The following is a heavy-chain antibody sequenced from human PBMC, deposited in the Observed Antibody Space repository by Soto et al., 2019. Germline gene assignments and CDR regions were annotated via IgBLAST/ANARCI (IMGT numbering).Heavy chain of an antibody. J-gene: IGHJ4*02. CDR3: ARHGNSYGSFYFDY. CDR1: GGSFGAYF. Sequence: SETLSLTCAVSGGSFGAYFWNWIRQSPRKGLEWIVEINHSGIANYNPSLKSRVTISVDTSKNQFSLKLSSVTAADTAVYYCARHGNSYGSFYFDYWGQGTLVTVSS. V-gene: IGHV4-34*01. D-gene: IGHD5-18*01. CDR2: INHSGIA.